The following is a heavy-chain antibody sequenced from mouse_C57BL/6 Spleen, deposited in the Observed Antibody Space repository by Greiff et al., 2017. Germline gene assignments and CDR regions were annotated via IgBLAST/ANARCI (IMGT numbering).Heavy chain of an antibody. CDR3: AREGSYDYHSYFDV. D-gene: IGHD2-4*01. J-gene: IGHJ1*03. Sequence: EVHLVESGGGLVKPGGSLKLSCAASGFTFSSYAMSWVRQTPEKRLEWVATISDGGSYTYYPDNVKGRFTISRDNAKNNLYLQMSHLKSEDTAMYYCAREGSYDYHSYFDVWGTGTTVTVSS. CDR2: ISDGGSYT. CDR1: GFTFSSYA. V-gene: IGHV5-4*01.